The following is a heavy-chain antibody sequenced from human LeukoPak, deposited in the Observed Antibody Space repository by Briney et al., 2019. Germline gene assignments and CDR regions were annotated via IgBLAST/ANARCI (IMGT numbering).Heavy chain of an antibody. D-gene: IGHD3-22*01. J-gene: IGHJ4*02. V-gene: IGHV3-7*01. Sequence: PGGSLRLSCAASGFTFSSYWMSWVRQAPGKGLEWVANIKQDGSEKYYVDSVKGRFTIPRDNAKNSLYLQMNSLRAEDTAVYYCARDRGYYDSSGYTPNELDYWGQGTLVTVSS. CDR3: ARDRGYYDSSGYTPNELDY. CDR2: IKQDGSEK. CDR1: GFTFSSYW.